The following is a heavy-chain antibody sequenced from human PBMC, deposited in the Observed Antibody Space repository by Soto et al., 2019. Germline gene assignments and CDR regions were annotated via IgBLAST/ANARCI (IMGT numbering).Heavy chain of an antibody. V-gene: IGHV3-15*01. CDR3: TTQTIAAAGGNYYYYGMDV. CDR2: IKSKTDGGTT. CDR1: GFTFSNAW. Sequence: GGSLRLFCAASGFTFSNAWMSWVRQAPGKGLEWVGRIKSKTDGGTTDYAAPVKGRFTISRDDSKNTLYLQMNSLKTEDTAVYYCTTQTIAAAGGNYYYYGMDVWGQGTTVTVSS. J-gene: IGHJ6*02. D-gene: IGHD6-13*01.